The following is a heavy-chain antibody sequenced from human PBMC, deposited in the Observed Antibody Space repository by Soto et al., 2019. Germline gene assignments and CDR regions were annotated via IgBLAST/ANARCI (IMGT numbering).Heavy chain of an antibody. CDR3: ATDGVSCPGGSCN. CDR1: GGTFTNYS. Sequence: QVHLVQSGAEVREPGSSVKVSCKPPGGTFTNYSISWVRQAPGQGLEWMGRIIPILGRTNYAQKFQGRVSITADTFASTIYVEWYSLRFDDTAVYYCATDGVSCPGGSCNWGPGTLVTVSS. CDR2: IIPILGRT. D-gene: IGHD2-15*01. J-gene: IGHJ4*02. V-gene: IGHV1-69*08.